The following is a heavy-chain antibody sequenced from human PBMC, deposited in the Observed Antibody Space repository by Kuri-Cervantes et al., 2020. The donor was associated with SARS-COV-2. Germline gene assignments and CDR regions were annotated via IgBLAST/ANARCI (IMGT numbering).Heavy chain of an antibody. D-gene: IGHD5-18*01. Sequence: LSLTCAASGFTFSSYAMHWVRQAPGKGLEWVAVISYDGSNKYYADSVKGRFTISRDNSKNTLYLQMNSLRAEDTAVYYCARGIQMLRRAEYFQHWGQGTLVTVSS. CDR1: GFTFSSYA. CDR3: ARGIQMLRRAEYFQH. V-gene: IGHV3-30-3*01. J-gene: IGHJ1*01. CDR2: ISYDGSNK.